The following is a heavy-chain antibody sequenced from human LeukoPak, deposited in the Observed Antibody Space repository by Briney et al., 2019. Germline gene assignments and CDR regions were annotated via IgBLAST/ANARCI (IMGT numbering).Heavy chain of an antibody. CDR1: GGSISSSSYY. V-gene: IGHV4-39*07. CDR3: ARDRYYYDSSGCYDY. D-gene: IGHD3-22*01. Sequence: SETLSLTCTVSGGSISSSSYYWGWIRQPPGKGLEWIGSIYYSGSTYYNPSLKSRVTISVYTSKNQFSLKLSSVTAADTAVYYCARDRYYYDSSGCYDYWGQGTLVTVSS. J-gene: IGHJ4*02. CDR2: IYYSGST.